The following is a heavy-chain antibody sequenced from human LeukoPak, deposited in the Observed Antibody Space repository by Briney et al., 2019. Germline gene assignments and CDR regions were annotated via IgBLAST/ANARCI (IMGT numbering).Heavy chain of an antibody. V-gene: IGHV3-53*01. J-gene: IGHJ4*02. CDR3: ARGEGYSSFDY. CDR1: GGSISSYY. CDR2: IYSGGST. D-gene: IGHD5-18*01. Sequence: ETLSLTCTVSGGSISSYYWSWIRQPPGKGLEWVSVIYSGGSTYYADSVKGRFTISRDNSKNTLYLQMNSLRAEDTAVYYCARGEGYSSFDYWGQGTLVTVSS.